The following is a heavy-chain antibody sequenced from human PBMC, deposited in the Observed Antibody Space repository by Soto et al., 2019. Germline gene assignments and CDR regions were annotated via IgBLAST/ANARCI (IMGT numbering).Heavy chain of an antibody. Sequence: GGSLRLSCAVSGFTFSRFAMSWVRQAPGKGLEWVSAIRGDGDTTSYADSVKGRFTISRDNSKNTLYLQMKTLTAEDTAVYYCAKGIRWEWGQNWFDSWGHGXLVTVYS. CDR2: IRGDGDTT. CDR1: GFTFSRFA. J-gene: IGHJ5*01. V-gene: IGHV3-23*01. CDR3: AKGIRWEWGQNWFDS. D-gene: IGHD3-3*01.